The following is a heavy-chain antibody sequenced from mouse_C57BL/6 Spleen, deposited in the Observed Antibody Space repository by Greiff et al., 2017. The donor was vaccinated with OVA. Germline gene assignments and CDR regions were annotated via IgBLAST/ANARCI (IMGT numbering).Heavy chain of an antibody. CDR3: ARDGRGYFDV. Sequence: QVQLQQPGAELVKPGASVKMSCMASGYTFTSYWITWVKQRPGQGLEWIGDIYPGSGSTNYNEKFKSKATLTVDTSSSTAYMQLSSLTSEDSAVYYCARDGRGYFDVWGTGTTVTVSS. V-gene: IGHV1-55*01. D-gene: IGHD1-1*01. CDR2: IYPGSGST. CDR1: GYTFTSYW. J-gene: IGHJ1*03.